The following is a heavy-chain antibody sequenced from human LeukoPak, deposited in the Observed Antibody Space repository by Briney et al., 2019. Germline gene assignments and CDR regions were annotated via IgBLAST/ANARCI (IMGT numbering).Heavy chain of an antibody. J-gene: IGHJ4*02. Sequence: GGSLRLSCAASGFAVTSYYMASVRQAPGKGLEWASAIFRDGSTSHADSVKGRFTISRDNSRNTVYLQMKSLRAEDTVIYYCATERWNDWGQGTLVTVS. CDR3: ATERWND. CDR1: GFAVTSYY. V-gene: IGHV3-53*01. CDR2: IFRDGST. D-gene: IGHD1-1*01.